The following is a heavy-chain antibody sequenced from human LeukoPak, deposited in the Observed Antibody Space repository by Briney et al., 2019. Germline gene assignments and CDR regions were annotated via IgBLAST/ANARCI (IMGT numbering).Heavy chain of an antibody. CDR3: AGVDSSGHKSLYY. V-gene: IGHV1-69*04. CDR2: IIPILGIA. J-gene: IGHJ4*02. CDR1: GGTFSSYA. Sequence: ASVKVSCKASGGTFSSYAISWVRQAPGQGLEWMGRIIPILGIANYAQKFQGRVTITADKSTSTAYMKLSSLRSEDTAVYYCAGVDSSGHKSLYYWGQGTLVTVSS. D-gene: IGHD3-22*01.